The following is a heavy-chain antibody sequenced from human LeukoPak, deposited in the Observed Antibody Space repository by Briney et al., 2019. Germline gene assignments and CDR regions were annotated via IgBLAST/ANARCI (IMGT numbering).Heavy chain of an antibody. V-gene: IGHV3-7*03. CDR3: AKSGSKGNYFDY. CDR1: GFTFSSYW. CDR2: IRQDGSEK. J-gene: IGHJ4*02. D-gene: IGHD5-12*01. Sequence: PGGSLRLSCAASGFTFSSYWMSWVRQAPGKGLEWVANIRQDGSEKYYVDSVKGRFTISRDNAKNSLYLQMNSLRAEDTAVYYCAKSGSKGNYFDYWGQGTLVTVSS.